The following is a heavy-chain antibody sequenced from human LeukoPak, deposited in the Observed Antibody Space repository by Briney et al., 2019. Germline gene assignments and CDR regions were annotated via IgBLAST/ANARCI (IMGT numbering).Heavy chain of an antibody. CDR3: ARSAYYYESVGDRNRPYYFDY. CDR2: FTVGTGIK. Sequence: GGSLRLSCAAYGFTFISYNMNWVRQAPGKGLEWVSPFTVGTGIKYYADSVKGRFTISSDDAKDSLYLQMDSLRAEDTAVYYCARSAYYYESVGDRNRPYYFDYWGQGTLVTVPS. J-gene: IGHJ4*02. CDR1: GFTFISYN. V-gene: IGHV3-48*01. D-gene: IGHD3-22*01.